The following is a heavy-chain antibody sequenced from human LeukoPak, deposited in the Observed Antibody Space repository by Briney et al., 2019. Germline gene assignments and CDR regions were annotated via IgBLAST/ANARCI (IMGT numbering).Heavy chain of an antibody. CDR2: IYTSGST. CDR1: GGSISSGSYY. J-gene: IGHJ6*03. D-gene: IGHD3-22*01. V-gene: IGHV4-61*02. Sequence: SQTLSLTCTVSGGSISSGSYYWSWIRQPAGKGLEWIGRIYTSGSTNYNPSLKSRVTISVDTSKNQFSLKLSSVTAADTAVYYCARVGGDYDSRGYYYYYYMDVWGKGTTVTVSS. CDR3: ARVGGDYDSRGYYYYYYMDV.